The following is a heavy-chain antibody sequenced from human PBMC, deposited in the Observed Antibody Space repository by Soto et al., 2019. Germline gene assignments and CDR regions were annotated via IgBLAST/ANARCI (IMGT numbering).Heavy chain of an antibody. CDR1: GGSISSSSYY. J-gene: IGHJ6*02. CDR3: ARHVRMGMVVRGVIYYYYGMDV. D-gene: IGHD3-10*01. CDR2: IYYSGST. Sequence: SETLSLTCTVSGGSISSSSYYWGWIRQPPGKGLEWIGSIYYSGSTYYNPSLKSRVTMSVDTSKNQFSLKLSSVTAADTAVYYCARHVRMGMVVRGVIYYYYGMDVWGQGTTVTVSS. V-gene: IGHV4-39*01.